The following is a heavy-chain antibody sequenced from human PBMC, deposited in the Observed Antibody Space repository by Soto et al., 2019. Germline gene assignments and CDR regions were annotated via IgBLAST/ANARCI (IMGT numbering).Heavy chain of an antibody. V-gene: IGHV3-48*01. D-gene: IGHD6-13*01. CDR3: ARDLGSSWYPEYFQH. J-gene: IGHJ1*01. Sequence: GGSLRLSCAASGFTFSSYNMNWVRQAPGKGLEWVSYISSSSSTIYYADSVKGRFTISRDNAKNSLYLQMNSLRAEDTAVYYCARDLGSSWYPEYFQHWGQGTLVTVSS. CDR2: ISSSSSTI. CDR1: GFTFSSYN.